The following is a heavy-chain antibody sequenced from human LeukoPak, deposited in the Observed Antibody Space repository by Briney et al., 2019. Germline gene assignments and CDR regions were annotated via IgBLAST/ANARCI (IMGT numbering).Heavy chain of an antibody. D-gene: IGHD6-6*01. Sequence: GASVKVSCKASGGTFSSYAISWVRQAPGQGLEWMGGIIPIFGTANYAQKFQGRVTITADESTSTAYMELSSLRSEDTAVYYCARPSSIAAHAYMDVWGKGTTVTVSS. CDR2: IIPIFGTA. CDR1: GGTFSSYA. V-gene: IGHV1-69*13. J-gene: IGHJ6*03. CDR3: ARPSSIAAHAYMDV.